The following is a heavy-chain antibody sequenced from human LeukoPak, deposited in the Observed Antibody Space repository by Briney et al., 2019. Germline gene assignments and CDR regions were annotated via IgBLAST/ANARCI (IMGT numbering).Heavy chain of an antibody. V-gene: IGHV1-18*01. Sequence: ASVKVSCKAPGYTFTSYGISWVRQAPGQGLEWMGWISAYNGNTNYAQKLQGRVTMTTDTSTSTAYMELRSLRSDDTAVYYCARDLRVYCSGGSCYYYYYGMDVWGQGTTVTVSS. J-gene: IGHJ6*02. CDR2: ISAYNGNT. D-gene: IGHD2-15*01. CDR3: ARDLRVYCSGGSCYYYYYGMDV. CDR1: GYTFTSYG.